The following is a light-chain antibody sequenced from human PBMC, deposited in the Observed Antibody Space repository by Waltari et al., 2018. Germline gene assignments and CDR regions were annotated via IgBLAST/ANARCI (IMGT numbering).Light chain of an antibody. CDR3: QAWDSNVAV. V-gene: IGLV3-1*01. J-gene: IGLJ3*02. CDR2: QDN. Sequence: SFELIQPPSESVSPGQTASVRCSGEQLGEKYVYWYQQKPGWSPMLVRFQDNKRPSGIPERFSGSNSGNTATLTISETQAIDEADYYCQAWDSNVAVFGRGTKVTVL. CDR1: QLGEKY.